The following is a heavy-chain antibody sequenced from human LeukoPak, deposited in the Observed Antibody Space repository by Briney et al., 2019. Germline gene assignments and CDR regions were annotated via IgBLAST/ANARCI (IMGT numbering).Heavy chain of an antibody. J-gene: IGHJ6*03. CDR1: GYSFTSYW. D-gene: IGHD2-2*01. CDR2: IYPGDSDT. V-gene: IGHV5-51*01. CDR3: ARGYCSSTGCYYMDV. Sequence: GESLKISCKGSGYSFTSYWIGWVRQMPGKGLEWMAIIYPGDSDTRYSPSFQGQVTISADKSITTAYLQWSSLKASDTAMYYCARGYCSSTGCYYMDVWGKGTTVTVSS.